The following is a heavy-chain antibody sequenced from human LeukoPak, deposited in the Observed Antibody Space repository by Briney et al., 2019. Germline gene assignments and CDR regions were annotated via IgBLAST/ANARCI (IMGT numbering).Heavy chain of an antibody. CDR2: ISGSGGST. CDR3: AKDPFYCSSTSCYAMRFDY. CDR1: GFTFSSYA. Sequence: SGGSLRLSCAASGFTFSSYAMSWVRQAPGKGLEWVSAISGSGGSTYYADSVKGRFTISRDNSKNTLHLQMNSLRAEDTAVYYCAKDPFYCSSTSCYAMRFDYWGQGTLVTVSS. J-gene: IGHJ4*02. V-gene: IGHV3-23*01. D-gene: IGHD2-2*01.